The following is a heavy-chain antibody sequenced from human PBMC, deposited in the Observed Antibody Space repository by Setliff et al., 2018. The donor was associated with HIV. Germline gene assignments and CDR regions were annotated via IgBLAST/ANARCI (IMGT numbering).Heavy chain of an antibody. D-gene: IGHD3-9*01. CDR2: IKQDGSEK. CDR3: ARDRTDILTGEYYYYYYGMDV. CDR1: GFTFSSYW. J-gene: IGHJ6*02. V-gene: IGHV3-7*01. Sequence: AGGSLRLSCAASGFTFSSYWMSWVRQAPGKGLEWVANIKQDGSEKYYVDSVKGRFTISRDNAKNLLYLQMNSLRAEDTAVYYCARDRTDILTGEYYYYYYGMDVWGQGTTVTVSS.